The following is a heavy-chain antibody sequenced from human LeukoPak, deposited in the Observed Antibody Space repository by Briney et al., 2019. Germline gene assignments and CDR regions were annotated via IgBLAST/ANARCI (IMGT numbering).Heavy chain of an antibody. V-gene: IGHV3-30*18. CDR2: ISYDGSNK. CDR1: GFTFSSNG. CDR3: AKEGPYCGGDCYPRYYYYGMDV. J-gene: IGHJ6*02. Sequence: GGSLRLSCAASGFTFSSNGMHWVRQAPGKGLEWVAVISYDGSNKYYADSVKGRFTNSRDNSKNTLYLQMNSLRAEDTAVYYCAKEGPYCGGDCYPRYYYYGMDVWGQGTTVTVSS. D-gene: IGHD2-21*02.